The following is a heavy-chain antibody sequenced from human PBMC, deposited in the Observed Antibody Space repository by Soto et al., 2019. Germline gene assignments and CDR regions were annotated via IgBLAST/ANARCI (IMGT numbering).Heavy chain of an antibody. V-gene: IGHV1-3*01. J-gene: IGHJ6*03. CDR2: INAGNGNT. Sequence: ASVKVSCKASGYTFTSYAMHWVRQAPGQRLEWMGWINAGNGNTKYSQKFQGRVTITRDTSASTAYMELSSLRSEDTAVYYCARGYCSGGSCDIDYYYYYYMEVWGKGTTVTVSS. D-gene: IGHD2-15*01. CDR3: ARGYCSGGSCDIDYYYYYYMEV. CDR1: GYTFTSYA.